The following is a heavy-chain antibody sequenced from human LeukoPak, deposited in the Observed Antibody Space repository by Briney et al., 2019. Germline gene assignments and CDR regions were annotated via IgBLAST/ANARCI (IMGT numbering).Heavy chain of an antibody. Sequence: SETLSLTCTVSGGSINSGRYYWSWIRQPAGRGLEWIGHISTSGRTSYSPSLKSRVTISVDTSKNQFSLKMSSVSAADTAVYYCARGLHGYTYGYVPWELFYYMDVWGKGATVTISS. D-gene: IGHD5-18*01. CDR1: GGSINSGRYY. V-gene: IGHV4-61*09. J-gene: IGHJ6*03. CDR2: ISTSGRT. CDR3: ARGLHGYTYGYVPWELFYYMDV.